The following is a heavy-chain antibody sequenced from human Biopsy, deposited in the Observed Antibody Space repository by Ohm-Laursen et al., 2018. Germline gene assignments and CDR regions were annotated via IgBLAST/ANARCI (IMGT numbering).Heavy chain of an antibody. CDR1: GYSFTSYG. V-gene: IGHV1-18*01. CDR3: VRGGLDCAGGTCYSGPLDL. CDR2: ISPYFGNT. D-gene: IGHD2-15*01. J-gene: IGHJ4*03. Sequence: ASVKVSCKASGYSFTSYGMNWVRQAPGQGLEWVGWISPYFGNTNSTQKLQARVTLSTETSTDTAYMELRSLRYDDTAIYYCVRGGLDCAGGTCYSGPLDLWGQGTLITVSS.